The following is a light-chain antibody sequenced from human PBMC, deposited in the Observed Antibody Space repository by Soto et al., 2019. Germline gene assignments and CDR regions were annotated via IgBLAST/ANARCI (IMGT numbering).Light chain of an antibody. V-gene: IGKV1-39*01. J-gene: IGKJ1*01. CDR2: AAS. Sequence: DMQMTKSPSSLSASVRDRVTITCRASHNTRGYLNWYQQKPGKAPKLLIYAASNLQSGIPSRFSGSGSETDFTLTISSLQPEDFATYYWQQSYSTPCTFGQGTKVDIK. CDR3: QQSYSTPCT. CDR1: HNTRGY.